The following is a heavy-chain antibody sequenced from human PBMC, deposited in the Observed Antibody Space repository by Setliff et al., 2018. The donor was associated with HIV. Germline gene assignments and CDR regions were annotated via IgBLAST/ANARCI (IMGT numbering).Heavy chain of an antibody. CDR2: IIPIFGTA. D-gene: IGHD3-22*01. Sequence: SVKVSCKASGGTFSSYAISWVRQAPGQGLEWMGGIIPIFGTANYAQKFQGRVTITADESTSTAYMELSSLRSEDTAVYYCARGISRDSSGYYRDEYFQHWGQGTLVTVS. J-gene: IGHJ1*01. CDR3: ARGISRDSSGYYRDEYFQH. CDR1: GGTFSSYA. V-gene: IGHV1-69*13.